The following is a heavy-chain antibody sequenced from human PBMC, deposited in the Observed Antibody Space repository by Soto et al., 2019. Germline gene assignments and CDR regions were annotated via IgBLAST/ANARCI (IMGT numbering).Heavy chain of an antibody. CDR2: IVVGSGNT. J-gene: IGHJ6*03. CDR1: GFTFTSSA. V-gene: IGHV1-58*02. CDR3: AASGSVTTFSYYMDV. Sequence: GASVKVSCKASGFTFTSSAMQWVRQARGQRLEWIGWIVVGSGNTNYAQKIQERVTITRDMSTSTAYMELSSLRSEDTAVYYCAASGSVTTFSYYMDVWGKGTTVTVSS. D-gene: IGHD4-4*01.